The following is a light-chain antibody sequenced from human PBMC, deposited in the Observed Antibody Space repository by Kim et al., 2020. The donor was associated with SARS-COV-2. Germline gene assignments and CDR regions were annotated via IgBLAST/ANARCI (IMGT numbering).Light chain of an antibody. Sequence: ASDRLTCIQSGGNSSYAIAWHQQQAGKGPRFLMKINRDGRHIKGDGIPDRFSGSTSGAERYLTISSLQPEDEADYYCQTWDTGIRVFGGGTQLTVL. CDR3: QTWDTGIRV. V-gene: IGLV4-69*01. CDR1: GGNSSYA. CDR2: INRDGRH. J-gene: IGLJ3*02.